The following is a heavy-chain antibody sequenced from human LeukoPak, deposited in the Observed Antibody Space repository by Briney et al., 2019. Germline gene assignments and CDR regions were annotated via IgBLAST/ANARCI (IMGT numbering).Heavy chain of an antibody. Sequence: ASVKVSCKASGYTFTVYYMHWVRQAPGQGLEWVGWINPNSGGTNYAQNFQGRVTMTRDTSISTAYMEVSRLRSDDTAVYYCAREDGSGYDYWGQGTLVTVSS. CDR2: INPNSGGT. CDR1: GYTFTVYY. J-gene: IGHJ4*02. V-gene: IGHV1-2*02. CDR3: AREDGSGYDY. D-gene: IGHD3-22*01.